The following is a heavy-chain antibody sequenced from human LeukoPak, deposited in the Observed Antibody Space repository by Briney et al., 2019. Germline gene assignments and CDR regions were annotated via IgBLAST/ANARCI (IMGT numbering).Heavy chain of an antibody. V-gene: IGHV3-23*01. J-gene: IGHJ5*02. Sequence: GGSLRLSCAASGFTFSSYAMSWVRQAPGKGLEWVSAISGSGGSTYYADSVKGRFTISRDNSKNTLYLQMNSLRAEDTAVYYCARASIAARLNNWFDPWGQGTLVTVSS. CDR1: GFTFSSYA. D-gene: IGHD6-6*01. CDR2: ISGSGGST. CDR3: ARASIAARLNNWFDP.